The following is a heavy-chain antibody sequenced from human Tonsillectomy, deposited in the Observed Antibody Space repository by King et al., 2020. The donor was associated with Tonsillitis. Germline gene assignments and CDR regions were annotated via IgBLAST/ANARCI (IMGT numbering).Heavy chain of an antibody. J-gene: IGHJ4*02. CDR1: GFIFSSYA. V-gene: IGHV3-30*18. Sequence: QLVQSGGGVDQPGRSLRLSCTASGFIFSSYAMNWVRQPPGKGLESVALISYDGSNKYYADSVKGRFTISRDNSKNTLYLQMNSLRAEDTAVYYCAKEGYGVYVADYYFDCWGQGTLVTVSS. D-gene: IGHD4-17*01. CDR3: AKEGYGVYVADYYFDC. CDR2: ISYDGSNK.